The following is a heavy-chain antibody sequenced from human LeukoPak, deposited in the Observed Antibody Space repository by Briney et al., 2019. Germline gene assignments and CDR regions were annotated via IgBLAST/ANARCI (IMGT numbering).Heavy chain of an antibody. CDR2: ISGSGGST. Sequence: QPGGSLRLSCAASGFTFSSYAMSWVRQAPGKGLEWVSAISGSGGSTYYADSVKGRFTISRDNSKNTLYLQMNSLRAEDTAVYYCARDFGGYEGGFDYWGQGTLVTVSS. V-gene: IGHV3-23*01. CDR1: GFTFSSYA. D-gene: IGHD3-3*01. J-gene: IGHJ4*02. CDR3: ARDFGGYEGGFDY.